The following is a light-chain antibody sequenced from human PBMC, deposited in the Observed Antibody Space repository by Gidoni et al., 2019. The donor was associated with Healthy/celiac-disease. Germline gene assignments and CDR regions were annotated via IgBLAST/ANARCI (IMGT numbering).Light chain of an antibody. CDR3: SSYTSSSTLGV. V-gene: IGLV2-14*01. CDR2: DVS. CDR1: SSDVGVYNY. J-gene: IGLJ3*02. Sequence: QSSLTQPASVSGSPGQSITISCTGTSSDVGVYNYVSWYQQPPGKAPKLMIYDVSNRPSGVSNRFSGSKSGNTASLTISGRQAEDEADYYCSSYTSSSTLGVFGGGTKLTVL.